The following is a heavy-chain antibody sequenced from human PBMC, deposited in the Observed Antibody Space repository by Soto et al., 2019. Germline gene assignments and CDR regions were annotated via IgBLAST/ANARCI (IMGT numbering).Heavy chain of an antibody. D-gene: IGHD6-13*01. Sequence: QVQLQESGPGLVKPSQTLSLTCTVSGGSISSGDYYWSWIRQPPGKGLEWIGYIYYSGSTYYNPSLKSRVTISVDTSKNQFSLKLSSVTAADTAVYYCARLVSSSRRGFGFDYWGQGTLVTASS. V-gene: IGHV4-30-4*01. CDR3: ARLVSSSRRGFGFDY. CDR2: IYYSGST. J-gene: IGHJ4*02. CDR1: GGSISSGDYY.